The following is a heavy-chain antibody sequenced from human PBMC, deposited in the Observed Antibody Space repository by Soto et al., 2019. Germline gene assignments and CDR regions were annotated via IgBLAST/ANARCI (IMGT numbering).Heavy chain of an antibody. J-gene: IGHJ5*01. CDR3: AKLRYFDWSSYNSFEY. V-gene: IGHV3-23*01. D-gene: IGHD3-9*01. Sequence: EVQLLESGGGLVQPGGSLRLSCAASGFTFSSYAMTWVRQAPGKGLEWVSGISGSGATTSYADSVKGRFTVSRDNSKNTLYLQMNSLRVEDTAVYYCAKLRYFDWSSYNSFEYWGQGTPVTVSS. CDR1: GFTFSSYA. CDR2: ISGSGATT.